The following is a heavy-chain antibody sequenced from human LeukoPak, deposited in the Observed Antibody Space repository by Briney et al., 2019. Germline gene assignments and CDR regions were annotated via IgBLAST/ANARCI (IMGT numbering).Heavy chain of an antibody. Sequence: GGSLRLSCAASGFTFSSYGMHWVRQAPGKGLEWVAVIWYDGSNKYYADSVKGRFTISRDNSKNTLYLQMNSLRAEDTAVYYCARGPLIAAAGPIDYWGQGTLVSVSS. D-gene: IGHD6-13*01. CDR2: IWYDGSNK. CDR1: GFTFSSYG. CDR3: ARGPLIAAAGPIDY. V-gene: IGHV3-33*01. J-gene: IGHJ4*02.